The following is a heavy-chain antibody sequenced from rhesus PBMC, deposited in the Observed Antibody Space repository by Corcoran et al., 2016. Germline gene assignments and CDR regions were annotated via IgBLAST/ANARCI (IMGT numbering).Heavy chain of an antibody. D-gene: IGHD6-25*01. CDR3: AKESIAAAAYYYGLDS. CDR2: IDPSDSDT. V-gene: IGHV5-2*01. Sequence: EVQLVQSGAEVKRPGESLKISCKTSGYSFTSYWISWVRQMPGKGLAWMGAIDPSDSDTRYSPSFQGQVTISAYKSISTAYLQWSSLKASDTATYYCAKESIAAAAYYYGLDSWGQGVVVTVSS. J-gene: IGHJ6*01. CDR1: GYSFTSYW.